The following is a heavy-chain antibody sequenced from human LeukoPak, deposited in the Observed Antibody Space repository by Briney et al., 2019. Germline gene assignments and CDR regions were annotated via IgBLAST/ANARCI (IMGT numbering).Heavy chain of an antibody. CDR2: ISRGGDVT. CDR3: AARLGEVAVPYDY. CDR1: GFTFSTYA. J-gene: IGHJ4*02. Sequence: GGSLRLSCAASGFTFSTYAMTWVRQAPGKGLEWVSLISRGGDVTYYADSVKGRFTISRDSSKNTLYLQMHSLRAEDTAVYYCAARLGEVAVPYDYWGQGTLVTVSS. D-gene: IGHD2-15*01. V-gene: IGHV3-23*01.